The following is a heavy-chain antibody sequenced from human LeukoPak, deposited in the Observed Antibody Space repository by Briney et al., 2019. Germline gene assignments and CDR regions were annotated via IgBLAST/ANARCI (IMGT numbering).Heavy chain of an antibody. CDR2: VRGKPYGATT. CDR1: AFTFGDYA. CDR3: TRAQTEAGAKYYFDY. V-gene: IGHV3-49*04. J-gene: IGHJ4*02. Sequence: GGSLRLCCTASAFTFGDYAMNWVRQAPGKGLEWVGFVRGKPYGATTEYAASVEGRFTISRDDSKSVAYLQMNSLKTEDTAIYYCTRAQTEAGAKYYFDYWGQGTLVTVSS.